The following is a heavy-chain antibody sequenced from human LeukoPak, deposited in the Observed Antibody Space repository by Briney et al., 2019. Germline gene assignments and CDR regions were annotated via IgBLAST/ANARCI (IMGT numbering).Heavy chain of an antibody. Sequence: GASVKVSCKASGYTFTSYGISWVRQAPGQGRAWMGWISDYNGNTNYAQKLQGRVTMTTDTSTSTAYMELRSLRSGDTAVYYCAREYWDGYNPNYFDYWGQGTLVTASS. J-gene: IGHJ4*02. CDR3: AREYWDGYNPNYFDY. V-gene: IGHV1-18*01. CDR1: GYTFTSYG. D-gene: IGHD5-24*01. CDR2: ISDYNGNT.